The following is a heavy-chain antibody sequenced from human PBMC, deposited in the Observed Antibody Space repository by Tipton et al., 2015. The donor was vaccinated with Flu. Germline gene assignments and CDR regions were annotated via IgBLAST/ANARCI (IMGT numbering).Heavy chain of an antibody. D-gene: IGHD3-22*01. Sequence: QLVQSGAEVKKPGASVKVSCKASGYTFTSYGIIWVRQAPGQGLEWMGWISSYNGNTNYAQKFQGGVTMTTDTSTSTAYMELRSLRSDDTAVYYCTRAFFDTSGFRRDYWGQGTLVTVSS. J-gene: IGHJ4*02. CDR3: TRAFFDTSGFRRDY. V-gene: IGHV1-18*01. CDR2: ISSYNGNT. CDR1: GYTFTSYG.